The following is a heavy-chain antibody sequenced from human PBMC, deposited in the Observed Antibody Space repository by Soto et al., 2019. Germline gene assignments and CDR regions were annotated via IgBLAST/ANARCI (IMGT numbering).Heavy chain of an antibody. CDR3: ARGVDRSGYYRYWHFDL. D-gene: IGHD3-22*01. CDR1: GGSISSGGDS. Sequence: QLQLQESGSGLVIPSQTLSLTCAVAGGSISSGGDSWTWIRQPPGKGLEWIGYIFHTGSTKYNPSLKSRVTISVDKSNNHFSLKLSSVTAADTAVYYCARGVDRSGYYRYWHFDLWGRGTLVTVSS. CDR2: IFHTGST. V-gene: IGHV4-30-2*01. J-gene: IGHJ2*01.